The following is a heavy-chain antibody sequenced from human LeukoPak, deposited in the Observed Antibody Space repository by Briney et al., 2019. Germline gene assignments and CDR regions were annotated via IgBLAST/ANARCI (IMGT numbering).Heavy chain of an antibody. D-gene: IGHD6-19*01. CDR3: AKAVAVGQGDY. CDR1: GFSFSSSD. J-gene: IGHJ4*02. CDR2: IRSHGSSK. Sequence: GGSLRLSCAASGFSFSSSDMHWVRQAPGKGLEWGAFIRSHGSSKYYLDSVKGRFTISRDNSKNTVYLQMNSLRADDSATYYCAKAVAVGQGDYWGQGTRVTVSS. V-gene: IGHV3-30*02.